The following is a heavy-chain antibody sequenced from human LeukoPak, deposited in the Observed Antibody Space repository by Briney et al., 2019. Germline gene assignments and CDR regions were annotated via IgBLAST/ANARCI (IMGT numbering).Heavy chain of an antibody. D-gene: IGHD2-2*01. J-gene: IGHJ5*02. CDR2: ISGSGGST. Sequence: GGSLRLSCAASGFTFSSYAMSWVRQAPGKGLEWVSAISGSGGSTYYADSVKGRFTISRDNSKNTLYLQMNSLRAGDTAVYYCAKDRGIVVVPAALNWFDPWGQGTLVTVSS. V-gene: IGHV3-23*01. CDR3: AKDRGIVVVPAALNWFDP. CDR1: GFTFSSYA.